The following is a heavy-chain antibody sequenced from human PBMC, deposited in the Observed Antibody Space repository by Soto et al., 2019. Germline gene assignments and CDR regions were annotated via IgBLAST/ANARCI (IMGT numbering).Heavy chain of an antibody. D-gene: IGHD3-3*01. CDR1: GYTFTSYG. CDR2: INPNSGGT. V-gene: IGHV1-2*04. CDR3: ARGGTSITIFGVVIIEYYGMDV. Sequence: ASVKVSCKASGYTFTSYGISWVRQAPGQGLEWMGWINPNSGGTNYAQKFQGWVTMTRDTSISTAYMELSRLRSDDTAVYYCARGGTSITIFGVVIIEYYGMDVWGQGTTVTVSS. J-gene: IGHJ6*02.